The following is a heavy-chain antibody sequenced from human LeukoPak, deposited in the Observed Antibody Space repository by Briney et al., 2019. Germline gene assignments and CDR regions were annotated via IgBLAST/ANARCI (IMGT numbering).Heavy chain of an antibody. V-gene: IGHV4-31*03. Sequence: PSETLSLTCTVSGGSISSGGYYWSWIRQHPGKGLEWIGYIYYSGSTYYNPSLKSRVTISVDTSKNQFSLKLSSVTAADTAVYYCARGRQWLAPIYFDYWGQGTLVTVSS. CDR1: GGSISSGGYY. J-gene: IGHJ4*02. CDR2: IYYSGST. CDR3: ARGRQWLAPIYFDY. D-gene: IGHD6-19*01.